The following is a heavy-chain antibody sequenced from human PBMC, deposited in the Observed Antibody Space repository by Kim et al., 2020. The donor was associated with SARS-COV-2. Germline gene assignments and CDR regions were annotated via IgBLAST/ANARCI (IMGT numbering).Heavy chain of an antibody. Sequence: YNPSLKSRVTISVETSKNQFSLKLSSVTAADTAVYYCARDPDILTGYSYWGQGTLVTVSS. J-gene: IGHJ4*02. CDR3: ARDPDILTGYSY. D-gene: IGHD3-9*01. V-gene: IGHV4-30-2*04.